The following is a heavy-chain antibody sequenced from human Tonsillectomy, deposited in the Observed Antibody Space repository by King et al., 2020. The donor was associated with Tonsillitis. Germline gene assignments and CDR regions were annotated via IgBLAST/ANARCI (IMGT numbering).Heavy chain of an antibody. Sequence: VQLVESGGGVVQPGRSLRLPCEGSGFTFSTYGLHWVRQAPGKGLEWMAVLSYDEKNKYYADSVKGRFTISRDNSKNTLYLQMNSLRTEDTAVYYCARGTPPNYNILTGFHNYGMDVWGRGTSVTVSS. V-gene: IGHV3-30*19. CDR2: LSYDEKNK. CDR1: GFTFSTYG. D-gene: IGHD3-9*01. CDR3: ARGTPPNYNILTGFHNYGMDV. J-gene: IGHJ6*02.